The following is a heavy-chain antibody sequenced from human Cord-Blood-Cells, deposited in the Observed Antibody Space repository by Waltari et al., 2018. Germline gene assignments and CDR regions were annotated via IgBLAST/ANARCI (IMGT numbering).Heavy chain of an antibody. D-gene: IGHD3-10*01. CDR3: ARGPDLWFGELYCDY. J-gene: IGHJ4*02. Sequence: QVQLQQWGAGLLKPSETLSLTCAVYGGSFSGYYWSWIRQPPGKGLEWIGEINHSGSTNDNPSLKSRVTISVDTSKNQFSLKLSSVTAADTAVYYCARGPDLWFGELYCDYWGQGTLVTVSS. CDR2: INHSGST. CDR1: GGSFSGYY. V-gene: IGHV4-34*01.